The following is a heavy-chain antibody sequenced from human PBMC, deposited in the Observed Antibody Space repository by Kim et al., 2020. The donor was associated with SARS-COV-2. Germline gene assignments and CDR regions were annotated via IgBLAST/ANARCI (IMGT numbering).Heavy chain of an antibody. CDR1: GFTFSSYA. CDR2: ISSNGGST. CDR3: VKGVSYYYGSGWFDP. D-gene: IGHD3-10*01. V-gene: IGHV3-64D*09. Sequence: GGSLRLSCSASGFTFSSYAMHWVRQAPGKGLEYVSAISSNGGSTYYADSVKGRFTISRDNSKNTLYLQMSSLRAEDTAVYYCVKGVSYYYGSGWFDPWGQGTLVTVSS. J-gene: IGHJ5*02.